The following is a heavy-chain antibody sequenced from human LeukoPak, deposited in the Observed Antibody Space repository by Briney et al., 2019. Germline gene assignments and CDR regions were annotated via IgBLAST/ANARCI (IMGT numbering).Heavy chain of an antibody. D-gene: IGHD5-12*01. J-gene: IGHJ4*02. V-gene: IGHV4-31*03. CDR2: IYYSGST. Sequence: PSETLSLTCTVSGGSISSGGYYWSWIRQHPGKGLEWIGYIYYSGSTYYNPSLKSRVTISVDTSKNQFSLKLSSVTAADTAVYYCARDYSGYDESYFDYWGQGTLVTVSS. CDR3: ARDYSGYDESYFDY. CDR1: GGSISSGGYY.